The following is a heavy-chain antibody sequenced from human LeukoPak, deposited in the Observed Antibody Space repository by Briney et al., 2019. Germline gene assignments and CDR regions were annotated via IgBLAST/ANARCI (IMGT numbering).Heavy chain of an antibody. CDR2: ISAYNDNA. J-gene: IGHJ4*02. V-gene: IGHV1-18*01. CDR1: GYSFTNYG. Sequence: ASVKVSCKASGYSFTNYGISWVRPAPGQGLAWMGWISAYNDNAHYAQGLQGRVTMTSQTSTRTAYMELRSLRSDDTAVYYCARSTLGIEFDYWGQGTLVTVSS. CDR3: ARSTLGIEFDY. D-gene: IGHD5/OR15-5a*01.